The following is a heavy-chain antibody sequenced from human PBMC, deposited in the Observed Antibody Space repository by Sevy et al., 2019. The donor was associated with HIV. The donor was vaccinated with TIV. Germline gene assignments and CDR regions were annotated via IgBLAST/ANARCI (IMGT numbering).Heavy chain of an antibody. V-gene: IGHV1-2*02. Sequence: ASVKVSCKASGYTFTDYYIHWVRQAPGQGLEWMGWINPKSGGTNYAQKFHGRVTMTRDTSISTAYMELSRLRSDDTAVYYCARVVERAGIDPYYYGVDVWGPGATVTVSS. CDR2: INPKSGGT. D-gene: IGHD2-2*02. J-gene: IGHJ6*02. CDR1: GYTFTDYY. CDR3: ARVVERAGIDPYYYGVDV.